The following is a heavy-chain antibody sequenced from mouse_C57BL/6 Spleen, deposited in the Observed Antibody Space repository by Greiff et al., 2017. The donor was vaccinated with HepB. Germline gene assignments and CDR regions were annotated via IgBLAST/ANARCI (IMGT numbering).Heavy chain of an antibody. CDR3: ARGYDYDVWYFDV. CDR1: GYSITSGYD. CDR2: ISYSGST. V-gene: IGHV3-1*01. D-gene: IGHD2-4*01. J-gene: IGHJ1*03. Sequence: DVHLVESGPGMVKPSQSLSLTCTVTGYSITSGYDWHWIRHFPGNKLEWMGYISYSGSTNYNPSLKSRISITHDTSKNHFFLKLNSVTTEDTATYYCARGYDYDVWYFDVWGTGTTVTVSS.